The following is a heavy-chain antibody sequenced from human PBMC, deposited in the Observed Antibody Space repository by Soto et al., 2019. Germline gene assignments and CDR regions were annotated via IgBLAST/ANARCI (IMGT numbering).Heavy chain of an antibody. J-gene: IGHJ4*02. CDR1: SDSLSRTNW. Sequence: QEQLQESGPGLVEPSGTLSLTCAVSSDSLSRTNWWSWVRLPPGKGLEWIGETSHSGGTKYSPSLKSRVSISVDASNNQLSLQLTSVTAADTAVYFCVRHGDHSFDYWGQGTLVTVSS. CDR3: VRHGDHSFDY. V-gene: IGHV4-4*02. CDR2: TSHSGGT.